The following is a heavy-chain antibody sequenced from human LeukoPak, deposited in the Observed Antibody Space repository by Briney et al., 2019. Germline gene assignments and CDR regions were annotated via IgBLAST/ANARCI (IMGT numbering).Heavy chain of an antibody. D-gene: IGHD3-16*02. Sequence: SSVKVSCKASTYISSDLGISWVRLAPGGGLEWMGWVSGDNGQTHNGHKFYGRVSMTMETSTNTASMELRGLRSDDTAIYYCARVYLYTTGWSAAYYYFMDVWGKGTTVIVSS. J-gene: IGHJ6*03. V-gene: IGHV1-18*01. CDR1: TYISSDLG. CDR3: ARVYLYTTGWSAAYYYFMDV. CDR2: VSGDNGQT.